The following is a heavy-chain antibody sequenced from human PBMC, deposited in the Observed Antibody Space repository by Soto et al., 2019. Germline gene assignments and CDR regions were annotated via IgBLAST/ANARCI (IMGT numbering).Heavy chain of an antibody. Sequence: TSETLSLTCTVSGQSLISCFYWDWIRQSPGKGLEWIANIYSTGMTSYNPSLKSRVTIARDMSKNQVTLTVTSVTAADAAVYYCARRSGPTGYDVWGQGPRVTVSS. J-gene: IGHJ1*01. CDR1: GQSLISCFY. D-gene: IGHD3-22*01. CDR3: ARRSGPTGYDV. CDR2: IYSTGMT. V-gene: IGHV4-38-2*02.